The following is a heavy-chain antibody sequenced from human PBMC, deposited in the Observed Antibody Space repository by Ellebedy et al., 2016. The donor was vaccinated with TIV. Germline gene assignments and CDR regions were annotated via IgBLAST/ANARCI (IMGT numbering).Heavy chain of an antibody. D-gene: IGHD6-19*01. J-gene: IGHJ4*02. CDR1: GFIFSNYY. Sequence: PGGSLRLSCVASGFIFSNYYMTRVRQAPGKGLEWISYISGSGGMMDHADSVKGRFTISRDNSMTTVYLEMNSLRAEDTALYYCARDLDKSSGWYGGAAYWGQGTQVTVSS. CDR2: ISGSGGMM. CDR3: ARDLDKSSGWYGGAAY. V-gene: IGHV3-48*03.